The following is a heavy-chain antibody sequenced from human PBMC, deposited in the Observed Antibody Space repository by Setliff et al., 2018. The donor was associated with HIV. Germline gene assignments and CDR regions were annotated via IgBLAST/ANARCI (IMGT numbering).Heavy chain of an antibody. CDR3: ARYRAAAVTWYFDL. D-gene: IGHD6-13*01. CDR2: ISSSSSYI. V-gene: IGHV3-21*01. J-gene: IGHJ2*01. Sequence: PVGSLRLSCAASGFTFSSYSMTWVRQAPGKGLEWVSSISSSSSYIYYADSVKGRFTISRDNAKNSLYLQMNSLRAEDTAVYYCARYRAAAVTWYFDLWGRGTLVTVSS. CDR1: GFTFSSYS.